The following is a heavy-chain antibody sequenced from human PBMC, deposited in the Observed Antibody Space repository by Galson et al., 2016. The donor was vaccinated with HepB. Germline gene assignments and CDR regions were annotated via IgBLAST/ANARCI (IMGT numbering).Heavy chain of an antibody. CDR3: ARSLTGSYDFWGAIYNYYAMDV. V-gene: IGHV5-51*01. Sequence: GLEWMAIIYPGDFDIRYSPSFQGQVTISVDKSISTAYLRWSSLTASDTAMYYCARSLTGSYDFWGAIYNYYAMDVWGRGTTVIVS. D-gene: IGHD3-3*01. CDR2: IYPGDFDI. J-gene: IGHJ6*02.